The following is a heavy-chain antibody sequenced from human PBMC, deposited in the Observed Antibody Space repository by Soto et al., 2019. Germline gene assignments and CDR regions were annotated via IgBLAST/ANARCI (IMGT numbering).Heavy chain of an antibody. CDR2: IKQDGSEK. D-gene: IGHD6-19*01. CDR3: ARETGDSSGWYFSAQSDH. J-gene: IGHJ5*02. V-gene: IGHV3-7*03. CDR1: GFIFSGYG. Sequence: GGSLRLSCAASGFIFSGYGMHWVRQAPGKGLEWVANIKQDGSEKYYVDSVKGRFTISRDNAKNSLYLQMNSLRAEDTAVYYCARETGDSSGWYFSAQSDHWGQGTLVTVSS.